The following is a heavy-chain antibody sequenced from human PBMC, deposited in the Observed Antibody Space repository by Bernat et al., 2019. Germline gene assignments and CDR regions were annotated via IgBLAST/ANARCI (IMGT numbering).Heavy chain of an antibody. CDR3: ARRGDTVSYYFDY. D-gene: IGHD4-17*01. J-gene: IGHJ4*02. V-gene: IGHV1-69*01. CDR1: GGTFSSYA. Sequence: QVQLVQSGAEVKKPGSSVKVSCKASGGTFSSYAISWVRQAPGQGLEWMGGIIPIFGTANYAQKFQGRVTISADGSTSTAYVELSSLRSEGAAVYYCARRGDTVSYYFDYWGQGALVTVSS. CDR2: IIPIFGTA.